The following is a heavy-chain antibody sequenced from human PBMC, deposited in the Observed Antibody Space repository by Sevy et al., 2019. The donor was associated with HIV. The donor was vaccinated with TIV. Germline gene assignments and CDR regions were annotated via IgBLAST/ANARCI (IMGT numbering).Heavy chain of an antibody. D-gene: IGHD2-8*01. J-gene: IGHJ4*02. CDR1: GFTFSKYS. V-gene: IGHV3-23*01. CDR3: AREGGTKPHDY. Sequence: GGSLRLSCAASGFTFSKYSMSWVRQPPGKGLGWVSTLSFGCGEINYADSVKGRFTISRDNSKSPVYLQMNNLRPEDTAVYYCAREGGTKPHDYWGQGTLVTVSS. CDR2: LSFGCGEI.